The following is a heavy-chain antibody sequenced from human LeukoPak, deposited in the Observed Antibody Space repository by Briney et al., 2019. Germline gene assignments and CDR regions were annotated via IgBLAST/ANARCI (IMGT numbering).Heavy chain of an antibody. J-gene: IGHJ4*02. CDR2: IIPIFGTA. Sequence: SVKVSCKASGGTFSSYAISWVRQAPGQGLEWMGGIIPIFGTANYAQKFQGRVTITTDEFTSTAYMELSSLRSEDTAVYYCARPQRYGSGSRALDYWGQGTLVTVSS. CDR1: GGTFSSYA. D-gene: IGHD3-10*01. CDR3: ARPQRYGSGSRALDY. V-gene: IGHV1-69*05.